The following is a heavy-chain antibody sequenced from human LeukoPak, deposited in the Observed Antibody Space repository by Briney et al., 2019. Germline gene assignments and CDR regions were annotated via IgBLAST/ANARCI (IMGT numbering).Heavy chain of an antibody. J-gene: IGHJ5*02. CDR2: IYSGVST. D-gene: IGHD2-15*01. CDR3: ARARYCSGGSCYWFDP. CDR1: GFTVSSNY. V-gene: IGHV3-53*01. Sequence: GGSLRLSCAASGFTVSSNYMTWVRQAPGKGLECVSVIYSGVSTYYADSVKGRFTISRDNSKNTLYLQMNSLRAEDTALYYCARARYCSGGSCYWFDPWGQGTLVTVSS.